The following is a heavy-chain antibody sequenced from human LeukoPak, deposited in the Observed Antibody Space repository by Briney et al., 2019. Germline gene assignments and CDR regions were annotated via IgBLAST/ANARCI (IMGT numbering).Heavy chain of an antibody. CDR1: GGTFSSYA. CDR2: IIPILGIA. CDR3: ASRYCSGGSCYRVAWFDP. Sequence: SVKVSCKASGGTFSSYAISWVRQAPGQGLEWTGRIIPILGIANYAQKFQGRVTITADKSTSTAYMELSSLRSEDTAVYYCASRYCSGGSCYRVAWFDPWGQGTLVTVSS. V-gene: IGHV1-69*04. J-gene: IGHJ5*02. D-gene: IGHD2-15*01.